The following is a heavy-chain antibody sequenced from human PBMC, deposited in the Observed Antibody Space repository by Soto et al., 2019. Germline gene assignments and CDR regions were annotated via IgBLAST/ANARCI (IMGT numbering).Heavy chain of an antibody. V-gene: IGHV3-15*01. CDR1: GLTFSDSW. Sequence: GGSLRLSCAASGLTFSDSWMSWVRQAPGKGLEWVGRIKSKTDGGTTDYAATVKGRFTISRDDSKNTLYLQMNSLKTEDTAVYYCTTDAPYSSSWVGYWGQGTLVTVSS. CDR2: IKSKTDGGTT. J-gene: IGHJ4*02. CDR3: TTDAPYSSSWVGY. D-gene: IGHD6-13*01.